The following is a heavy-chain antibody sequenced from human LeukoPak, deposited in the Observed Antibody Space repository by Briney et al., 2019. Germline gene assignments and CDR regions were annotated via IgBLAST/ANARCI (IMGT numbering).Heavy chain of an antibody. D-gene: IGHD2-15*01. V-gene: IGHV3-21*01. CDR1: GFTFSSYS. CDR2: ISSSSMYI. Sequence: GGSLRLSCAGSGFTFSSYSMKWIRQAPGKGLEWVSSISSSSMYIYYADSVKGRLTISRDNAKKSLYLQMNSLRAEDTAVYYCARDCSGGSCYPRQFYFDYWGQGTLVTVSS. CDR3: ARDCSGGSCYPRQFYFDY. J-gene: IGHJ4*02.